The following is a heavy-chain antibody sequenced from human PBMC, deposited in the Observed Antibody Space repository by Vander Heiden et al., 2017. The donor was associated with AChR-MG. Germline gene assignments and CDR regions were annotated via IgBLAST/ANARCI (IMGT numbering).Heavy chain of an antibody. CDR2: TRNKANSYTT. J-gene: IGHJ6*02. Sequence: EVQLVESGGGLVQPGGSLRLSCAAPGFTFSDHYMDWVRQAPGKGLEWVGRTRNKANSYTTEYAASVKGRFTISRDDSKNSLYLQMNSLKTEDTAVYYCARDPDVWGQGTTVTVSS. CDR1: GFTFSDHY. CDR3: ARDPDV. V-gene: IGHV3-72*01.